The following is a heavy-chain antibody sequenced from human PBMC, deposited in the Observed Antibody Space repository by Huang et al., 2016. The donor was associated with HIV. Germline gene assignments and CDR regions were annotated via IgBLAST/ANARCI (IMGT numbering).Heavy chain of an antibody. Sequence: QVQLVQSGAEVKNPGASVRVSCKASGYTFTDSNIHWVRQAPAQGLEWMGWINPQRGGTIYAQRFQGRITMTRDTTISTVHMDLRRIQSDDTAVYFCARDWSFGSSTSPADWGQGTLVTVSS. CDR2: INPQRGGT. CDR1: GYTFTDSN. J-gene: IGHJ4*02. D-gene: IGHD6-6*01. V-gene: IGHV1-2*02. CDR3: ARDWSFGSSTSPAD.